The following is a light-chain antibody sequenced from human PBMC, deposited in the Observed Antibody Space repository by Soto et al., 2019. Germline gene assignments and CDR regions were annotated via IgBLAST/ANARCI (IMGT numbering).Light chain of an antibody. CDR2: GAS. CDR3: QQYGTSRA. V-gene: IGKV3-20*01. J-gene: IGKJ1*01. Sequence: EIVLTQSPGTLSLSPGEKATLSCRASQSVSSSYLAWYQQKPGQAPRLLIYGASSRATGIPDRFSGSGSGTDFTLTINRLEPEYFAVYYCQQYGTSRAFGQGTKVENK. CDR1: QSVSSSY.